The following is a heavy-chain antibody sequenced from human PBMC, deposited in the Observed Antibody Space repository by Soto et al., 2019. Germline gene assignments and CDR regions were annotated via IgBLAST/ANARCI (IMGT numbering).Heavy chain of an antibody. Sequence: GRGREWVSYISSSSSTIYYADSVKGRFTISRDNAKNSLYLQMNSLRDEDTAVYFCARVEATRYYYDYGMDFLGQGSTVTVSS. D-gene: IGHD1-20*01. CDR3: ARVEATRYYYDYGMDF. CDR2: ISSSSSTI. J-gene: IGHJ6*01. V-gene: IGHV3-48*02.